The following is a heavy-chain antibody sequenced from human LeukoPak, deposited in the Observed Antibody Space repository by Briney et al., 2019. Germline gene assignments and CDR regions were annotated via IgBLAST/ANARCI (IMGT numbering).Heavy chain of an antibody. Sequence: GGSLRLSCAASGFTFSSYSMNWVRQAPGKGLEWVSSISSSGSYMYYADSVKGRFTISRDNAKNALYLQMNSLRAEDTAVYYCSTEYLQHWGQGTLVTVSS. CDR1: GFTFSSYS. J-gene: IGHJ1*01. V-gene: IGHV3-21*01. CDR2: ISSSGSYM. CDR3: STEYLQH.